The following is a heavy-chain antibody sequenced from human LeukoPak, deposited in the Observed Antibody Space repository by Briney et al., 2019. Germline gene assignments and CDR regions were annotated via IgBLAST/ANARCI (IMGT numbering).Heavy chain of an antibody. D-gene: IGHD3-3*02. CDR3: ARGRRIRPSRGFYMDV. V-gene: IGHV4-34*01. CDR1: GGSFSGYY. CDR2: INHSGST. Sequence: SETLSLTCAVYGGSFSGYYWNWIRQPPGKGLEWIGEINHSGSTNYNPSLKSRVTISVDTSKNQFSLKLSSVAAADTAVYYCARGRRIRPSRGFYMDVWGKGTTVTVSS. J-gene: IGHJ6*03.